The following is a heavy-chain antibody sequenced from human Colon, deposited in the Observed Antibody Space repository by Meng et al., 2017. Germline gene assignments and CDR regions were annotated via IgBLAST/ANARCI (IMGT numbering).Heavy chain of an antibody. CDR3: ARLVYCGGACYSALDY. CDR2: ISTYNGKT. J-gene: IGHJ4*02. Sequence: QVQLGQSGTKVKKPGASVEVSCKASGYTFTTYGITWVRQAPGQGLGWMGWISTYNGKTDYAQKLQGRVTMTTDTSTSTAYMELRSLKSDDTAVYYCARLVYCGGACYSALDYWGQGTLVTVSS. V-gene: IGHV1-18*01. D-gene: IGHD2-21*02. CDR1: GYTFTTYG.